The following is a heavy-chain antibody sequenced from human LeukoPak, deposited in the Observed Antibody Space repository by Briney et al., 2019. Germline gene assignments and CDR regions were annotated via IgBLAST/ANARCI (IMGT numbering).Heavy chain of an antibody. V-gene: IGHV4-4*07. D-gene: IGHD3-16*02. Sequence: SETLSLTCTVSGGSISSYYWSWIRQPAGKGLEWIGRIYTSGSTNYNPSLKSRVTMSVDTSKNQFSLKLSSVTAAGTAVYYCARDFVRDYVWGSYRNWFDPWGQGTLVTVSS. CDR1: GGSISSYY. J-gene: IGHJ5*02. CDR2: IYTSGST. CDR3: ARDFVRDYVWGSYRNWFDP.